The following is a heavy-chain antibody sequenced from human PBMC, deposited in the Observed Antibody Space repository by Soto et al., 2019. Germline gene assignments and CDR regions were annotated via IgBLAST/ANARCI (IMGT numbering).Heavy chain of an antibody. CDR2: IQPGGSER. CDR3: VYLSGFNYGYLAY. CDR1: GFSFSTDW. Sequence: EVQLVESGGGLVQPGGSLRLSCAASGFSFSTDWMSWVRQAPGQGLGWLATIQPGGSERYYVDSVKDLFTISRYNAKNSLSLQLNSLRAEYTAVYYLVYLSGFNYGYLAYWGQGTLVTVSS. J-gene: IGHJ4*02. V-gene: IGHV3-7*01. D-gene: IGHD5-18*01.